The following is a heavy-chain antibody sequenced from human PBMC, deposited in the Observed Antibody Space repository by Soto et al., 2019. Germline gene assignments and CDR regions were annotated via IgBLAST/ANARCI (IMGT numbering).Heavy chain of an antibody. Sequence: GGSLRLSCAASGFTFSSYGMHWVRQAPGKGLEWVAVIWYDGSNKYYADSVKGRFTISRDNSKNTLYLQMNSLRAEDTAVYYCAASSIAVAGTGDFDYWGQGTLVTVSS. J-gene: IGHJ4*02. D-gene: IGHD6-19*01. CDR2: IWYDGSNK. CDR3: AASSIAVAGTGDFDY. CDR1: GFTFSSYG. V-gene: IGHV3-33*01.